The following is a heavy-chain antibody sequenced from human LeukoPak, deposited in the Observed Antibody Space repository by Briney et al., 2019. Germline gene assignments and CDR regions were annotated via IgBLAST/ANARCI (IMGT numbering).Heavy chain of an antibody. CDR2: IIPIFGTA. V-gene: IGHV1-69*13. D-gene: IGHD4-17*01. CDR3: ARDLLTTVTDTHYYYYGMDV. J-gene: IGHJ6*02. CDR1: GGTFSSYA. Sequence: GASVKVSCKASGGTFSSYAISWVRQAPGQGLEWMGGIIPIFGTANYAQKFQGRVTITADESTSTAYMELSSLRSEDTAVYYCARDLLTTVTDTHYYYYGMDVWGQGATVTVSS.